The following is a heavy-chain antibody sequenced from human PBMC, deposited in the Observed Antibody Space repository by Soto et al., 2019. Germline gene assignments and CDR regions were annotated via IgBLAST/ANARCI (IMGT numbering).Heavy chain of an antibody. V-gene: IGHV3-21*01. D-gene: IGHD6-13*01. CDR2: ISSSSSYI. CDR1: GFTFSSYS. Sequence: GGSLRLSCAASGFTFSSYSMNWVRQAPGKGLEWVSSISSSSSYIYYADSVKGRFTISRDNAKNSLYLQMNSLRAEDTAVYHSARDGSNTSSRLHYYYYHGMDVWGEGTTVTVSS. CDR3: ARDGSNTSSRLHYYYYHGMDV. J-gene: IGHJ6*04.